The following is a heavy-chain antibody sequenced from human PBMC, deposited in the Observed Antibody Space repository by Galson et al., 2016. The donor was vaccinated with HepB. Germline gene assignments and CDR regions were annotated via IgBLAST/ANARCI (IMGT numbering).Heavy chain of an antibody. J-gene: IGHJ4*02. Sequence: SLRLSCAASGFTFRSYVMSWVRQTPGRGLEWVSGISASGGGTYYADSVKGRFTISRDNSKNLLYLQMNNLRAEDTAVYYCATLQLGNIMDYFDSWGQGTLVTVSS. CDR1: GFTFRSYV. D-gene: IGHD7-27*01. CDR3: ATLQLGNIMDYFDS. CDR2: ISASGGGT. V-gene: IGHV3-23*01.